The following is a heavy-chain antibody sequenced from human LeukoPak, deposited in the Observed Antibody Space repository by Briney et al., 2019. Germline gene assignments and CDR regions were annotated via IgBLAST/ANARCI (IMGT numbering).Heavy chain of an antibody. D-gene: IGHD6-13*01. CDR1: GFAFSSYW. CDR3: ARDGAAASYWDSFDI. Sequence: TGGPLRLSCAASGFAFSSYWMGWVRQAPGKGLEWIANIKEDGKEKYYVDSVKGRFTISRDNAKKSLYLQMNSLRAEDTAVYYCARDGAAASYWDSFDIWGQGTMVTVSS. CDR2: IKEDGKEK. J-gene: IGHJ3*02. V-gene: IGHV3-7*03.